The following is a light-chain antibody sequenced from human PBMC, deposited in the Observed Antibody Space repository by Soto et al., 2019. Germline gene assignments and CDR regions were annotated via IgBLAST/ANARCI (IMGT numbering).Light chain of an antibody. J-gene: IGLJ1*01. CDR2: DVN. CDR1: SSDVGGYNY. CDR3: SSYTGSSTFV. Sequence: QSVLTQPASVSGSPGQSITISCTGTSSDVGGYNYVSWYQQLPGKAPKLMIYDVNNRPSGVSNRFSGSKSGNTASLTISGLQEEDEDDYYCSSYTGSSTFVFGTGTKVTVL. V-gene: IGLV2-14*01.